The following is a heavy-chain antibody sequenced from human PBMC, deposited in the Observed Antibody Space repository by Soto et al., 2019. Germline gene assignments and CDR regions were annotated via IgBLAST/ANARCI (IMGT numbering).Heavy chain of an antibody. CDR3: ARGGGVRAAAGTRYFDY. J-gene: IGHJ4*02. CDR1: GGSFSGYY. CDR2: INHSGST. V-gene: IGHV4-34*01. Sequence: SETLSLTCAVYGGSFSGYYWSWIRQPPGKGLEWIGEINHSGSTNYNPSLKSRVTISVDTSKNQFSLKLSSVTAADTAVYYCARGGGVRAAAGTRYFDYWGQGTLVTVSS. D-gene: IGHD6-13*01.